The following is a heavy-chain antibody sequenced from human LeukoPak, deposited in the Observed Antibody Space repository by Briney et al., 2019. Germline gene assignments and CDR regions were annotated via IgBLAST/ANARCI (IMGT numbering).Heavy chain of an antibody. D-gene: IGHD2-15*01. J-gene: IGHJ4*02. CDR3: ASLRDCTSGSCYSRLDY. CDR1: GFTFSLFA. V-gene: IGHV3-21*06. Sequence: PGGSLRLSCAASGFTFSLFAMHWVRQAPGKGLEWVSSISGSSNDIYYADSVKGRFTISRDNAKNSLYLQMNSLRAEDTAVYYCASLRDCTSGSCYSRLDYWGQGSLVTVSS. CDR2: ISGSSNDI.